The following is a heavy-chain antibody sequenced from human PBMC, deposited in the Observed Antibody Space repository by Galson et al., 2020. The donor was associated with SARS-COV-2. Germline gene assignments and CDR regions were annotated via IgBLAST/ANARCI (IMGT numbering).Heavy chain of an antibody. Sequence: GESLKISCAGTGFTFDDYTMYWVRQRPGKGLECVSVITWDGDGTSYADSVKGRFTISRDNSKNSLYLEMNSLRTDDSGLYYCARGGAVTTAFQHWGLGTLVTVSS. D-gene: IGHD1-1*01. CDR2: ITWDGDGT. V-gene: IGHV3-43*01. J-gene: IGHJ1*01. CDR1: GFTFDDYT. CDR3: ARGGAVTTAFQH.